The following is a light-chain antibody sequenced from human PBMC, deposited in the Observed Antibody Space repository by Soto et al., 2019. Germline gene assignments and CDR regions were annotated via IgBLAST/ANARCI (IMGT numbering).Light chain of an antibody. V-gene: IGLV2-23*01. CDR2: EGS. CDR1: SSDVGSYNL. Sequence: QYVLTQPASVSGSPGQSITISCTGTSSDVGSYNLVSWYQQHPGKAPKVMIYEGSKRPSGVSNRFSGSKSGNTASLTISGLQAEDEADYYCCSYAGSSISWVFGGGTKVTVL. CDR3: CSYAGSSISWV. J-gene: IGLJ3*02.